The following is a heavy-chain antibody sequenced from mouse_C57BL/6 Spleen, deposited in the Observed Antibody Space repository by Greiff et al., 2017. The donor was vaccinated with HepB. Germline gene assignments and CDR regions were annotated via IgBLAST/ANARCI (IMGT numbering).Heavy chain of an antibody. Sequence: EVQRVESGGGLVKPGGSLKLSCAASGFTFSSYAMSWVRQTPEKRLEWVATISDGGSYTYYPDNVKGRFTISRDNAKNNLYLQMSHLKSEDTAMYYCAREGGNWACFDYWGQGTTLTVSS. CDR1: GFTFSSYA. D-gene: IGHD4-1*01. V-gene: IGHV5-4*01. J-gene: IGHJ2*01. CDR3: AREGGNWACFDY. CDR2: ISDGGSYT.